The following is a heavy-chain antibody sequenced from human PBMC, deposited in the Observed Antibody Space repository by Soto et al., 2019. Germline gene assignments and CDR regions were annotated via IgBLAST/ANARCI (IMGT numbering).Heavy chain of an antibody. CDR3: AKAGVRDNIWGSYRSDYYFDY. Sequence: PGGSLRLSCAASGFTFSTFGMHWVRQAPGKGLEWVAVISYDGNKRYSADSVKGRFTISRDNSKKTLYLQMNSLRAEDTAVYYCAKAGVRDNIWGSYRSDYYFDYWGQGTLVTVS. J-gene: IGHJ4*02. V-gene: IGHV3-30*18. CDR1: GFTFSTFG. D-gene: IGHD3-16*02. CDR2: ISYDGNKR.